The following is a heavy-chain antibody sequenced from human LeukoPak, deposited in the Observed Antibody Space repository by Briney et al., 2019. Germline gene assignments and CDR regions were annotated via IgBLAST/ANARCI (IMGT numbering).Heavy chain of an antibody. J-gene: IGHJ4*02. CDR2: IYYRGIT. CDR1: GGSISNYY. V-gene: IGHV4-59*01. Sequence: SETLSLTCTVSGGSISNYYWSRIRQPPGKGLEWIGYIYYRGITNYNPSLGGRVTISVDMSKNQMSLKLNSVTTADTAVYYCARVISSGWAGFDYWGQGALVTVSS. CDR3: ARVISSGWAGFDY. D-gene: IGHD6-19*01.